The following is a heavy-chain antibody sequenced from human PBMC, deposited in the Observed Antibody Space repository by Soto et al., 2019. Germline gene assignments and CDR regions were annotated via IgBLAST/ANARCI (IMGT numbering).Heavy chain of an antibody. V-gene: IGHV3-30*18. D-gene: IGHD3-10*01. J-gene: IGHJ6*02. CDR1: GFIFSNYG. CDR3: AKDVGSFANYYGMDV. CDR2: LSNDGRNK. Sequence: PWGSLRLSCAASGFIFSNYGLHWVRQAPGKGLEWVAVLSNDGRNKYFADSLKGRFTISRDNSKNTLYLQMNSLRAEDTAVYYCAKDVGSFANYYGMDVWGQGTTVTVSS.